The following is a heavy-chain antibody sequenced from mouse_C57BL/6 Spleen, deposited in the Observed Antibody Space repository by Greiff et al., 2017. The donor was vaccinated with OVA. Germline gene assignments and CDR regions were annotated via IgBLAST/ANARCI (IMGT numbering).Heavy chain of an antibody. CDR1: GYTFTSYG. V-gene: IGHV1-81*01. CDR3: ARATGYGFAY. D-gene: IGHD3-2*02. CDR2: IYPRSGNT. Sequence: VQLQQPGAELARPGASVKLSCKASGYTFTSYGISWVKQSTGQGLEWIGEIYPRSGNTYYNEKFKGKATLTADKSSSTTYMELRSLTSGDSAVYVCARATGYGFAYWGQGTLVTVSA. J-gene: IGHJ3*01.